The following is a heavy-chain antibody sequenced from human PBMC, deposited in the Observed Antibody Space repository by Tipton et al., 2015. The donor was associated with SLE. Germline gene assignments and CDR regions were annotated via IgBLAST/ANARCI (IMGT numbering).Heavy chain of an antibody. CDR1: GFTFSDFA. V-gene: IGHV3-23*05. Sequence: SLRLSCAASGFTFSDFAMSWVRQAPGKGLEWVSVIYASARTYYPDSMKGRFTISRDNSRNTVYLQMNSLRADDTAVYYCAKGEPPNCGGDCYGGWGQGTLVTVSS. D-gene: IGHD2-21*02. CDR3: AKGEPPNCGGDCYGG. CDR2: IYASART. J-gene: IGHJ4*02.